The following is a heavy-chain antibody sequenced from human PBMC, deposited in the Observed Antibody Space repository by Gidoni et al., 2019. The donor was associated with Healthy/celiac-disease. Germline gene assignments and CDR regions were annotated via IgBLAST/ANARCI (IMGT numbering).Heavy chain of an antibody. CDR2: ISGSGGST. Sequence: DVQLLCAGGGLVQAGASRRLACAASGFTFISDAMTWVPQAPGKGLEWVSAISGSGGSTYYADSVKGRFTISRDNSKNTLYLQRNSLRAEDTAVYYCAKDVGGITMVRGVYMDVWGKGTTVTVSS. D-gene: IGHD3-10*01. J-gene: IGHJ6*03. CDR3: AKDVGGITMVRGVYMDV. V-gene: IGHV3-23*01. CDR1: GFTFISDA.